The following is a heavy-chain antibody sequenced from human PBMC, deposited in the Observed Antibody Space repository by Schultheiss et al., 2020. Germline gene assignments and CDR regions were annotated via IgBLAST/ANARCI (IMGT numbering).Heavy chain of an antibody. Sequence: SETLSLTCTVSGGSISSSSYYWDWIRQPPGKGLEWIGYIYGSGNAYYNPSLKSRVTISVDTSKNQFSLKLSSVTAADTAVYYCARSGGIQLWFDGTDWGQGTLVTVSS. CDR2: IYGSGNA. D-gene: IGHD5-18*01. V-gene: IGHV4-39*07. J-gene: IGHJ1*01. CDR3: ARSGGIQLWFDGTD. CDR1: GGSISSSSYY.